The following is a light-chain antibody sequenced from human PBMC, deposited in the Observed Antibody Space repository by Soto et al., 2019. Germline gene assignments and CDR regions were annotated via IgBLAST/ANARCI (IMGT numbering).Light chain of an antibody. CDR2: KAS. Sequence: IPLTQSASPLSASVADRVTISCRASQRLXSWFDWYQQKPGKAPKLLXDKASTLERGVPSKFSGSGSATEFTLTISSLQPDNFATYYFQQYKSDPWTFGQGTKVDIK. V-gene: IGKV1-5*03. J-gene: IGKJ1*01. CDR1: QRLXSW. CDR3: QQYKSDPWT.